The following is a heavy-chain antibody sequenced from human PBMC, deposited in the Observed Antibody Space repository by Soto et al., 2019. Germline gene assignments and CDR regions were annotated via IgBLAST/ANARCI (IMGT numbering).Heavy chain of an antibody. CDR2: IYYSGTT. CDR3: ARHCSGGSCYSRFFDY. Sequence: SETLSLTCTVSGGSISSYYWSWIRQPPGKGLEWIGYIYYSGTTNYSPSLKSRVTISVDTSKNQFSLKLSSVTAADTAVYYGARHCSGGSCYSRFFDYWGQGTLVT. D-gene: IGHD2-15*01. J-gene: IGHJ4*02. V-gene: IGHV4-59*08. CDR1: GGSISSYY.